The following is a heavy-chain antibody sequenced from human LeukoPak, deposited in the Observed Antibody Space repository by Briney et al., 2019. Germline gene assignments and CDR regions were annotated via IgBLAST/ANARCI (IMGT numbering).Heavy chain of an antibody. CDR3: ARAHYDILTGYTGEIDY. CDR2: MNPISGNT. J-gene: IGHJ4*02. CDR1: GYTFTSYD. V-gene: IGHV1-8*01. D-gene: IGHD3-9*01. Sequence: VASVKVSCKASGYTFTSYDINWVRQATGQGLEWMGWMNPISGNTGYAQKFQGRVTMTRNTSISTAYMELSSLRSEDTAVYYCARAHYDILTGYTGEIDYWGQGTLVTVSS.